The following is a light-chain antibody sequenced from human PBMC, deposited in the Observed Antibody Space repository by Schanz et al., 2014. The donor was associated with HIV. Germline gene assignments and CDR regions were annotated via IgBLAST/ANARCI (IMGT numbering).Light chain of an antibody. CDR2: AAS. V-gene: IGKV3-20*01. CDR1: QSISSSL. Sequence: IVLTQSPGTLSLSPGERGTLSCRASQSISSSLLAWYQKKPGQAPTLLIYAASRRASGIPDRFSGSGSGSTFTLIISRLEPADIAVYYCQQYGGSPTFGQGTKVEIK. CDR3: QQYGGSPT. J-gene: IGKJ1*01.